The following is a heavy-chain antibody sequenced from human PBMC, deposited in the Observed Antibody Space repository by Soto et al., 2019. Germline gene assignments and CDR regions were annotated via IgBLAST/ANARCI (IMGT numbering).Heavy chain of an antibody. CDR1: GYTFTGYY. J-gene: IGHJ4*02. D-gene: IGHD5-18*01. V-gene: IGHV1-2*02. Sequence: QVQLVQSGAEVKKPGASVKVSCKASGYTFTGYYMHWVRQAPGQGLEWMGWINHNSGGTNYAQNVQGRVTMTRDTSISTAYMELSRLRSDDSAVYYCAKRLGPAMGPCALDYWGQGTLVTVSS. CDR3: AKRLGPAMGPCALDY. CDR2: INHNSGGT.